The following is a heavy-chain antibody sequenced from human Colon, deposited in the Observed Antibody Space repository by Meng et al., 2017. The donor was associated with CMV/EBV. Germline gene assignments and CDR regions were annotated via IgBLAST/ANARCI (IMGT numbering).Heavy chain of an antibody. J-gene: IGHJ4*02. CDR2: ISNSGYYI. CDR3: ARGLKTAAGTMAFDY. Sequence: GESLKISCATSGFTFSNYKMNWVRQAPGQGLEWVASISNSGYYINYADSVKGRFTISRDNAKNLLSLQLSSLRAEDTAVYYCARGLKTAAGTMAFDYWGQGTLVTVSS. D-gene: IGHD6-13*01. CDR1: GFTFSNYK. V-gene: IGHV3-21*01.